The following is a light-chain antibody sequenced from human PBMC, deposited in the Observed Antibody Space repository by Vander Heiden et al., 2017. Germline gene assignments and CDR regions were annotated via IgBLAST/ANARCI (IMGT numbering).Light chain of an antibody. CDR3: QLYYDTRT. V-gene: IGKV4-1*01. Sequence: DVVMPPSTDSLAASLGDRATINSKSSQSMLHSSDNKDNSAWYQQKPGQPPKMLLSWASTRESGVPDRFSGSGSRTEFTLTISSLQAEDVAVYSCQLYYDTRTFGQGTKVEIK. CDR2: WAS. CDR1: QSMLHSSDNKDN. J-gene: IGKJ1*01.